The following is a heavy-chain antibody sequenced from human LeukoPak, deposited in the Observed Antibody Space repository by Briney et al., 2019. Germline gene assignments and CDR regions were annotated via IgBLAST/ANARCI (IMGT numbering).Heavy chain of an antibody. J-gene: IGHJ4*02. CDR1: GFTVSNNY. Sequence: TGGSLRLSCAASGFTVSNNYMSWVRQAPGKGLEWVSVIHSGGTTNYADSVQGRFTISRDNSKTTVYLHMNSLRAEDTAVYYCERDSDSGYGPFASWGQGTLVTVSS. CDR3: ERDSDSGYGPFAS. V-gene: IGHV3-53*01. CDR2: IHSGGTT. D-gene: IGHD5-12*01.